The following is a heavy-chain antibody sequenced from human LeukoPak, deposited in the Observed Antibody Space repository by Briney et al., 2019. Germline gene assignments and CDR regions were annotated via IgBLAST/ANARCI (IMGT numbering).Heavy chain of an antibody. CDR2: IYYSGST. V-gene: IGHV4-59*12. CDR3: ARASHWNQLHYFDY. J-gene: IGHJ4*02. D-gene: IGHD1-1*01. CDR1: GGSISSYY. Sequence: SETLSLTCTVSGGSISSYYWSWIRQPPGKGLEWIGYIYYSGSTNYNPSLKSRVTISVDTSKIQFSLKLSSVTAADTAVYYCARASHWNQLHYFDYWGQGTLVTVSS.